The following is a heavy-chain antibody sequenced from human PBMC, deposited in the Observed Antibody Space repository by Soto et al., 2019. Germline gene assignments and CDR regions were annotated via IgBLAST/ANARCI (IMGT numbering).Heavy chain of an antibody. CDR1: GGSISSSSYY. J-gene: IGHJ5*02. D-gene: IGHD3-22*01. CDR3: ARVYYYDSSGYTANWFDP. CDR2: IYYSGST. V-gene: IGHV4-39*01. Sequence: QLQLQESGPGLVKPSETLSLTCTVSGGSISSSSYYWGWIRQPPGKGLEWIGSIYYSGSTYYNPSLKSRVTISVDTSKNQCSLKLSSVTAADTAVYYCARVYYYDSSGYTANWFDPWGQGTLVTVSS.